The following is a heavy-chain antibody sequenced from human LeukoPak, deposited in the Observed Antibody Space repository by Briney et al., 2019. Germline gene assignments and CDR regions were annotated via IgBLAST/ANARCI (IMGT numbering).Heavy chain of an antibody. V-gene: IGHV4-59*11. CDR3: ARVGATPWDSYMGV. D-gene: IGHD1-26*01. J-gene: IGHJ6*03. Sequence: SETLSLTCTVSGGSISSHYWSWIRQPPGKGLEWIGYIYYSGSTNYNPSLKSRVTISVDTSKNQFSLKLSSVTAADTAVYYCARVGATPWDSYMGVWGKGTTVTVSS. CDR2: IYYSGST. CDR1: GGSISSHY.